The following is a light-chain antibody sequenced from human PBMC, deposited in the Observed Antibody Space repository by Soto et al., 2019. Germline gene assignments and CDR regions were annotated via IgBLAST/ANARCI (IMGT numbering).Light chain of an antibody. V-gene: IGKV3-20*01. J-gene: IGKJ1*01. Sequence: IVLTQSPGTLSLSPGDTATLSCRASQTISNNYLAWYQQKLGQAPPLLVYYGAAARAAGIPDRFVGSGSGTDFTLTIRSLEPEDFAVYYCQQYETSPWTFGQGTKVEF. CDR3: QQYETSPWT. CDR1: QTISNNY. CDR2: YGAA.